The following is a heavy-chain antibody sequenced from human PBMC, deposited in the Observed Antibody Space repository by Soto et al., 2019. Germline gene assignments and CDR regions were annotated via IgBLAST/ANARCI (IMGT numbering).Heavy chain of an antibody. CDR2: ISGSGGST. CDR3: VKVTGIYYDSSGYYYPFDY. Sequence: GGSLRLSCAASGFTFSSYAMSWVRQAPGKGLEWVSAISGSGGSTYYADSVKGRFTISRGNSKNTLYLQMNSLRAEDTAVYYCVKVTGIYYDSSGYYYPFDYWGQGTLVTVSS. D-gene: IGHD3-22*01. CDR1: GFTFSSYA. V-gene: IGHV3-23*01. J-gene: IGHJ4*02.